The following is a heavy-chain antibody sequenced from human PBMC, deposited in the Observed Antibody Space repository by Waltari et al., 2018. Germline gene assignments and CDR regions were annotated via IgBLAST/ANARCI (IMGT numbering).Heavy chain of an antibody. Sequence: QVQLQESGPGLVKPSETLSLTCTVSGASVTTAYWSWIRQPPGKGLAWIGDIYSRGSTNYNPCLKSRVTISIDTSKNQFSLNLTSVTAADTAVYYCAKSKSGYSNDHFDYWGRGTLVTVSS. CDR1: GASVTTAY. CDR2: IYSRGST. D-gene: IGHD6-13*01. J-gene: IGHJ4*02. V-gene: IGHV4-59*02. CDR3: AKSKSGYSNDHFDY.